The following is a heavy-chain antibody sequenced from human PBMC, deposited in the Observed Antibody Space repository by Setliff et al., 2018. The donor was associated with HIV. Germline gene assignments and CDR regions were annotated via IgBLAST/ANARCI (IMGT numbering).Heavy chain of an antibody. D-gene: IGHD1-26*01. CDR2: INTKTGNP. Sequence: GASVKVSCKASGYTFTTYAMNWVRQAPGQGLEWMGWINTKTGNPTSAQGFTGRFVFSVDTSVSTAYLQISSLKAEDIAVYYCARVLRWGYFGGGADVWGKGTTVTVSS. CDR1: GYTFTTYA. CDR3: ARVLRWGYFGGGADV. J-gene: IGHJ6*04. V-gene: IGHV7-4-1*02.